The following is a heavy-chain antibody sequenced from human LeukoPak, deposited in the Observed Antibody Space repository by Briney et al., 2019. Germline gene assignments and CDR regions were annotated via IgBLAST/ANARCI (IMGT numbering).Heavy chain of an antibody. Sequence: SVKVSCKASGGTFSSYAISWVRQAPGQGLEWLGGIIPIFGTANYAQKFQGRVTITADESTSTAYMELSSLRSEDTAVYYCARDRVGATTALDYWGQGTLVTVSS. CDR1: GGTFSSYA. D-gene: IGHD1-26*01. CDR2: IIPIFGTA. V-gene: IGHV1-69*13. CDR3: ARDRVGATTALDY. J-gene: IGHJ4*02.